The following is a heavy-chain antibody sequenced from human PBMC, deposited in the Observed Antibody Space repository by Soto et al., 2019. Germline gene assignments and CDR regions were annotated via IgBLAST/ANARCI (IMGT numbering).Heavy chain of an antibody. Sequence: GGSLRLSCAASGLTFNRYWMHWVRHAPGKGLVWVSHINTDGSNTNYADSVKGRFTISRDNAKSTLFLQTNSLRDEDTAVYYCAREFCSGGNCYTYYFDPWGQGIPVTVAS. D-gene: IGHD2-15*01. CDR1: GLTFNRYW. CDR2: INTDGSNT. J-gene: IGHJ5*02. V-gene: IGHV3-74*01. CDR3: AREFCSGGNCYTYYFDP.